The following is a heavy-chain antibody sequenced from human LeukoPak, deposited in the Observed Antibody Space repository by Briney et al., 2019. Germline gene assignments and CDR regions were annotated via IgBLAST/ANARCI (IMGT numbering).Heavy chain of an antibody. Sequence: PSETLSLTCSVSSFSINSGYYWGWIRQSPGKGLEWIGSVFHTGRTYYNLPLKGRVTISIDTSKNEFSLNLSSVTAADTAVYFCARDEGYYYGYWYFDLWGRGTLVTVSS. CDR1: SFSINSGYY. V-gene: IGHV4-38-2*02. D-gene: IGHD5-18*01. CDR2: VFHTGRT. CDR3: ARDEGYYYGYWYFDL. J-gene: IGHJ2*01.